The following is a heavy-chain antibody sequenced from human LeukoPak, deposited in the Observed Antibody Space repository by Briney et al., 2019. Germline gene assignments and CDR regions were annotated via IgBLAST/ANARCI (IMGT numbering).Heavy chain of an antibody. D-gene: IGHD2-15*01. CDR2: IRYDGSNK. Sequence: GGSLRLSCAASGFTLSGYYMSWIRQAPGRGLEWVAFIRYDGSNKYYADSVKGRFTISRDNSKNTLYLQMNSLRREDAAVYYCARDGGYWYFDLWGRGTLVTVSS. CDR3: ARDGGYWYFDL. J-gene: IGHJ2*01. V-gene: IGHV3-30*02. CDR1: GFTLSGYY.